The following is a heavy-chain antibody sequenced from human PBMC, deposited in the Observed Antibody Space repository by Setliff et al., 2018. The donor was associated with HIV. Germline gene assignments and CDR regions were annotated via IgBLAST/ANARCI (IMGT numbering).Heavy chain of an antibody. CDR3: ARAWSSSWGSEYFDY. Sequence: PGGSLRLSCAASGFTFSSYAMHWVRQAPGKGLEWVAVISYDGSNKYYADSVKGRFTISRDNSKNTLYLQMNSLRAEDTAVYYCARAWSSSWGSEYFDYWGQGTLVTVSS. V-gene: IGHV3-30*01. CDR2: ISYDGSNK. J-gene: IGHJ4*02. CDR1: GFTFSSYA. D-gene: IGHD3-3*01.